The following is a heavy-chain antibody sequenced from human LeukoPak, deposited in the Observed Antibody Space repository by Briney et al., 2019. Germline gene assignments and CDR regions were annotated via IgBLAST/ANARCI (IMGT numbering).Heavy chain of an antibody. D-gene: IGHD6-19*01. CDR2: INHSGST. V-gene: IGHV4-34*01. CDR1: GGSFSGYY. J-gene: IGHJ6*03. CDR3: ARRGVSGWYSYYMDV. Sequence: SETLSLTCAVYGGSFSGYYWSWIRQPPGKGLEWIGEINHSGSTNYNPSLKSRVTISVDTSKNQFSLKLSSVTAADTAVYYCARRGVSGWYSYYMDVWGKGTTVTISS.